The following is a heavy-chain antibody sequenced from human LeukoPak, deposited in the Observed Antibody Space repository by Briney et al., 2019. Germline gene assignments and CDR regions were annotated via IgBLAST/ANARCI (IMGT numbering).Heavy chain of an antibody. CDR1: GGSISSYY. Sequence: PSETLSLTCTVSGGSISSYYWSWIRQPPGKGLEWIGYIYYSGSTNYNPSLKSRVTISIDTSKNQFSLELSSVTAADTAVYYCARGFGHPGMDVWGQGTTVTVSS. CDR3: ARGFGHPGMDV. J-gene: IGHJ6*02. D-gene: IGHD3-10*01. V-gene: IGHV4-59*01. CDR2: IYYSGST.